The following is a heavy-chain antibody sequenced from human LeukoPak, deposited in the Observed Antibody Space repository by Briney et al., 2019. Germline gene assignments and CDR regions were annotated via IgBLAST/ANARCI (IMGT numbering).Heavy chain of an antibody. CDR3: ARGRRIAAAGTFDY. CDR2: IYYSGST. Sequence: SETLSLTCTVSGGSISSGGYYWSWIRQHPGKGLEWIGYIYYSGSTYYNPSLKSRVTISVDTSKNQFSLKLSSVTAADTAVYYCARGRRIAAAGTFDYWGQGTLVTVSS. V-gene: IGHV4-31*03. J-gene: IGHJ4*02. CDR1: GGSISSGGYY. D-gene: IGHD6-13*01.